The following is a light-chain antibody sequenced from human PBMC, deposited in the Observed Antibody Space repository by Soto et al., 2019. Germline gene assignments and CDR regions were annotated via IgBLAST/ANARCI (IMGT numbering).Light chain of an antibody. CDR3: QQFKDWPPLT. Sequence: EIVLTQSPATLSVSPGESATLSCRASRSVSSNLAWYQQKPGQSPRLLIYFASPRATGVPARFSGSGSGTEFTLTISSLQSEDFAVYYCQQFKDWPPLTFGGGTKVEIK. V-gene: IGKV3-15*01. CDR1: RSVSSN. CDR2: FAS. J-gene: IGKJ4*01.